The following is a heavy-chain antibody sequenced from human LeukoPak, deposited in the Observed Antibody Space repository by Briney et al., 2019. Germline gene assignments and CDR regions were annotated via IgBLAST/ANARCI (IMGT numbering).Heavy chain of an antibody. D-gene: IGHD2-15*01. CDR2: ISSSADTT. Sequence: GGSLRLSCAASGFTFSSYGMTWVRQAPGKGLEWVSAISSSADTTYYADSAKGRFTISRDNSKNTLDLHMSSLRAEDTAVYYCAKRSCSDVVCYHYFDYWGQGTLVTVSS. CDR3: AKRSCSDVVCYHYFDY. V-gene: IGHV3-23*01. CDR1: GFTFSSYG. J-gene: IGHJ4*02.